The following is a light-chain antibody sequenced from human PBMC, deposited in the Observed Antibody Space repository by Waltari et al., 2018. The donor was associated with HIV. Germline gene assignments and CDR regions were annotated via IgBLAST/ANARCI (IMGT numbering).Light chain of an antibody. CDR3: MQSIQLLYT. V-gene: IGKV2D-29*01. CDR1: HSLLHSDGKTY. Sequence: IVMTQTPIALSVTPGQPASISCKSSHSLLHSDGKTYLYWYLQKPGQPPQLLMYEVSNRFSGVPGRFSGSGSATNFTLEISRVEAADVGVYYCMQSIQLLYTFGQGTKLELK. J-gene: IGKJ2*01. CDR2: EVS.